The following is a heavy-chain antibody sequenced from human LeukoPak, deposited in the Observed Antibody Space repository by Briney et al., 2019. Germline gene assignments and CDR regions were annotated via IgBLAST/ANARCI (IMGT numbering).Heavy chain of an antibody. Sequence: GRSLRLSCAASGFTFSSFAMSWVRQAPGKGLEWVSTITDSDDSTYYADSVKGRFTISRDNSKNTLYMQLHSLRAEDTAVYYCANLVTISGGFWGQGTLVTVSS. V-gene: IGHV3-23*01. J-gene: IGHJ1*01. CDR3: ANLVTISGGF. CDR2: ITDSDDST. D-gene: IGHD3-9*01. CDR1: GFTFSSFA.